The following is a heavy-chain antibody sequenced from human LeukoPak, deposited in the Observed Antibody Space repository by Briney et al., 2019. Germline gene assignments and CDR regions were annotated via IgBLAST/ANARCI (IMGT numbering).Heavy chain of an antibody. CDR2: ISNTGSII. CDR1: GFTFSDYY. D-gene: IGHD3-22*01. Sequence: PGGSLRLFCAASGFTFSDYYMSWSRQTPEKGLEWVSYISNTGSIIYYADSVKGRFTISRDSAKNSLYLQMNSLRAEDTAVYYCARDTHYDNAGTTYDCWGQGTLVTVSS. CDR3: ARDTHYDNAGTTYDC. V-gene: IGHV3-11*01. J-gene: IGHJ4*02.